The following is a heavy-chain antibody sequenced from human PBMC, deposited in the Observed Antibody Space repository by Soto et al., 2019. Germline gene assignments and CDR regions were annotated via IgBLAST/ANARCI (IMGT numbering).Heavy chain of an antibody. J-gene: IGHJ4*02. CDR3: ARQDILTGVHY. CDR1: GGSISSGDYY. V-gene: IGHV4-30-4*01. CDR2: IYYSGST. Sequence: PSETLSLTCTVSGGSISSGDYYWSWIRQPPGKGLEWIGYIYYSGSTYYNPSLKSRVTISVDTSKNQFSLKLSSVTAADTAVYYCARQDILTGVHYCGQGTLLTVSS. D-gene: IGHD3-9*01.